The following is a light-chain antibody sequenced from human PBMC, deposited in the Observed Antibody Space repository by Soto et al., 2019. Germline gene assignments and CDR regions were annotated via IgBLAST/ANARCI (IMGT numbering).Light chain of an antibody. Sequence: QSVLTQPPSVSGAPGQRVTISCTGSSSNIGAGYDVHWYQQLPGTAPKLLTYVNSNRPSGVPDRFSGSKSGTSASLAITGLQAEDEADYYCQSYDSSLSGSVFGGGTKVTVL. CDR1: SSNIGAGYD. CDR3: QSYDSSLSGSV. CDR2: VNS. J-gene: IGLJ2*01. V-gene: IGLV1-40*01.